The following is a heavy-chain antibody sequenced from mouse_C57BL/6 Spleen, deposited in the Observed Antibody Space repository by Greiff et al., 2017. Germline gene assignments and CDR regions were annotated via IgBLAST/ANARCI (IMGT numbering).Heavy chain of an antibody. V-gene: IGHV1-66*01. Sequence: VMLVESGPELVKPGASVKISCKASGYSFTSYYIHWVKQRPGQGLEWIGWIYPGSGNTKYNEKFKGKATLTADTSSSTAYMQLSSLTSEDSAVXYCARLHYDYDGFAYWGQGTLVTVSA. CDR2: IYPGSGNT. CDR1: GYSFTSYY. D-gene: IGHD2-4*01. J-gene: IGHJ3*01. CDR3: ARLHYDYDGFAY.